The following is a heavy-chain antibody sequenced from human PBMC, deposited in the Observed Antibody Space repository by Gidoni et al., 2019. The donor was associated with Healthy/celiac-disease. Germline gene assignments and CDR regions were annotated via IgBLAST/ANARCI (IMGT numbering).Heavy chain of an antibody. CDR3: ARERRYYGPYYFDY. CDR2: INHSGIT. Sequence: PGKGLEWIGEINHSGITNSNPSLKSRVTISVDTSKNQFSLKLSPVTAADTAVYYCARERRYYGPYYFDYWGQGTLVTVSS. V-gene: IGHV4-34*01. D-gene: IGHD3-10*01. J-gene: IGHJ4*02.